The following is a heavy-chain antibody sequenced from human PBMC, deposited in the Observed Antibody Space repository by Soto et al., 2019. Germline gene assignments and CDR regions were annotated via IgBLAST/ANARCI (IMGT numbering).Heavy chain of an antibody. Sequence: SETLSLTCTVSGGSISSSSYYWGWIRQPPGKGLEWIGSIYYSGSTYYNPSLKSRVTISVDTSKNQFSLKLSSVTAADTAVYYGARYCSGGSCYTLYYFDYWGQGTLVTVSS. CDR3: ARYCSGGSCYTLYYFDY. V-gene: IGHV4-39*07. CDR1: GGSISSSSYY. CDR2: IYYSGST. J-gene: IGHJ4*02. D-gene: IGHD2-15*01.